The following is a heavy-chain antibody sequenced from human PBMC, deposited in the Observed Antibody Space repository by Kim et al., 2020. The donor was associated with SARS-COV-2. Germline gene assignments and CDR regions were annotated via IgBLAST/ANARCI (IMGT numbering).Heavy chain of an antibody. CDR3: ANSGPGIIGKRLGYD. V-gene: IGHV3-23*01. CDR1: GFTFSSYA. Sequence: GGSLRLSCAASGFTFSSYAMRWVRQAPGKGLEWVSGISGSGDSTYYADSVKGRFTVSRDNSKNTLYLQMNSLRAEDTAVYYCANSGPGIIGKRLGYDWGQGTLVTVSS. CDR2: ISGSGDST. D-gene: IGHD1-20*01. J-gene: IGHJ4*02.